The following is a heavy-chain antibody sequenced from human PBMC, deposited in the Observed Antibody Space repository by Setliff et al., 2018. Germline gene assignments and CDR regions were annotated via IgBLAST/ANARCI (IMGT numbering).Heavy chain of an antibody. CDR2: IYPLDSDT. D-gene: IGHD6-13*01. CDR3: ARHRGRAAAGTCFDI. CDR1: GYSFTNYW. Sequence: GESLTISCKGSGYSFTNYWIGWVRQMPGKGLEWMGIIYPLDSDTRYSPSFQGQVTISADKSVSTAYLQWSSLKASDTAIYYCARHRGRAAAGTCFDIWGQGTPVTVSS. V-gene: IGHV5-51*01. J-gene: IGHJ4*02.